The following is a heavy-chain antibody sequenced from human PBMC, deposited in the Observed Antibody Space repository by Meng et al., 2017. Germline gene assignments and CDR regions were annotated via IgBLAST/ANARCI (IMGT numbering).Heavy chain of an antibody. J-gene: IGHJ3*02. D-gene: IGHD1-26*01. Sequence: SETLSLTFTVSGGSISSGGYYWSWIRQHPGKGLEWIGYIYYSGSTYYNPSLKSRVTISVDTSKNQFSLKLSSVTAADTAVYYCARSPVGANAFDIWGQGTRVT. CDR2: IYYSGST. V-gene: IGHV4-31*03. CDR3: ARSPVGANAFDI. CDR1: GGSISSGGYY.